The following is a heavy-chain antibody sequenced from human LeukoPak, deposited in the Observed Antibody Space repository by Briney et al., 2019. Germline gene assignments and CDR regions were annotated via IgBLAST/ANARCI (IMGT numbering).Heavy chain of an antibody. CDR2: ISAYNGNT. V-gene: IGHV1-18*01. Sequence: GASVKVSCKASGYTFTSYGISWVRQGPGQGLEWMGWISAYNGNTNYAQKLQGRVTMTTDTSTSTAYMELRSLRSDDTAVYYCARVVEGWKYYYDSSGYYHFDYWGQGTLVTVSS. CDR1: GYTFTSYG. CDR3: ARVVEGWKYYYDSSGYYHFDY. D-gene: IGHD3-22*01. J-gene: IGHJ4*02.